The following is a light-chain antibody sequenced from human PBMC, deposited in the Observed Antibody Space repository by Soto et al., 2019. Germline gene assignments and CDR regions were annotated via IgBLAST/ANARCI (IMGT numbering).Light chain of an antibody. CDR3: QQDGSSPWT. CDR2: GAS. CDR1: QSVSSNY. V-gene: IGKV3-20*01. Sequence: EIVLTQSPGTLSLSPGERATLSCRASQSVSSNYLAWYQQKPGQAPRVLIYGASSRATGIPDRFSSSGSGTDFTVNISRLEPEDFAVYSCQQDGSSPWTFGQGTKVEIK. J-gene: IGKJ1*01.